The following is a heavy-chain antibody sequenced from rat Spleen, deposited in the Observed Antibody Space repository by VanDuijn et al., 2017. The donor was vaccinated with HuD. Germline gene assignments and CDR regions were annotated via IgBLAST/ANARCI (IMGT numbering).Heavy chain of an antibody. CDR2: ISYDGSST. V-gene: IGHV5-22*01. D-gene: IGHD1-4*01. CDR3: TRGFGYNYDWFAY. Sequence: EVQLVESGGGLVQPGRSLKLSCAASGFTFSDYYMAWVRQAPKKGLEWVASISYDGSSTYYRDSVKGRFTISRDNAKSTLYLQMNSLRSEDTATYYCTRGFGYNYDWFAYWGQGTLVTVSS. CDR1: GFTFSDYY. J-gene: IGHJ3*01.